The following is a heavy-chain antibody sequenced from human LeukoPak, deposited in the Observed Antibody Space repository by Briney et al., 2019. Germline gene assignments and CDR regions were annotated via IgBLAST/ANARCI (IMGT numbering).Heavy chain of an antibody. J-gene: IGHJ5*02. CDR3: ARLLGTHINYFDP. V-gene: IGHV4-59*08. Sequence: SETLSLTCTVSGGSISSYYWSWIRQPPGKGLEWIGYIYYSGSTNYNPSLKSRVTTSVDTSKNQFSLKLSSVTAADTAVYYCARLLGTHINYFDPWGQGTLVTVSS. CDR2: IYYSGST. D-gene: IGHD2-21*01. CDR1: GGSISSYY.